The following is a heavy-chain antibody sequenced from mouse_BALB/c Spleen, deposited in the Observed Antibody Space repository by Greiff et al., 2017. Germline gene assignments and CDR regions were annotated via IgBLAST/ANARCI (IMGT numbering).Heavy chain of an antibody. CDR3: ARSLTVSYFDY. J-gene: IGHJ2*01. V-gene: IGHV14-3*02. D-gene: IGHD4-1*01. CDR1: GFNIKDTY. Sequence: QLQQSGAELVKPGASVKLSCTASGFNIKDTYMHWVKQRPEQGLEWIGRIDPANGNTKYDPKFQGKATITADTSSNTAYLQLSSLTSEDTAVYYCARSLTVSYFDYWGQGTTLTVSS. CDR2: IDPANGNT.